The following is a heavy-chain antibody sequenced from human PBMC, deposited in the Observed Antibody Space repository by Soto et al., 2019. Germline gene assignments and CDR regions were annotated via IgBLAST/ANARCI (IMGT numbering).Heavy chain of an antibody. CDR1: GFTFSSYG. Sequence: VELLQSGGGLVQPGGSLRLSCAASGFTFSSYGMSWVRQAPGRGLEWVSIINDKGDKTHYEDSVKGRFTISRDNSEKSVYLQLNSLRAEDTAVYYFARSGKLDSWGQGTLVTVS. D-gene: IGHD5-12*01. J-gene: IGHJ4*02. V-gene: IGHV3-23*01. CDR3: ARSGKLDS. CDR2: INDKGDKT.